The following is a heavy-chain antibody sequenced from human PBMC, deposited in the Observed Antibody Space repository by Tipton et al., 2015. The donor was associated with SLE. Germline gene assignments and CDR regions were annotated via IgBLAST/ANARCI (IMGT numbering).Heavy chain of an antibody. J-gene: IGHJ4*02. CDR3: AKDLTPKYTDYELES. V-gene: IGHV3-43D*04. Sequence: SLRLSCVASTFTFDDYAMHWVRQAPGKGLEWVALITWDGATTDYAASVKGRFTISRDNSRRSLYLQMNSLSPEDTALYYCAKDLTPKYTDYELESWGQGTLVTVSS. CDR1: TFTFDDYA. CDR2: ITWDGATT. D-gene: IGHD5-12*01.